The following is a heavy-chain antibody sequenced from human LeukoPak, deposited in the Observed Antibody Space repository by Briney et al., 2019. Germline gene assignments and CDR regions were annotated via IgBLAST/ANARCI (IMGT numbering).Heavy chain of an antibody. D-gene: IGHD4-23*01. V-gene: IGHV1-2*02. Sequence: ASVKVSCKASGYTFAGYYMHWVQQAPGQGLEWMGWINPNSGGTNYAQKFQGRVTMTRDTSISTAYMELSRLRSDDTAVYYCARDLSTVVTRDFDYWGQGTLATVSS. CDR3: ARDLSTVVTRDFDY. CDR2: INPNSGGT. J-gene: IGHJ4*02. CDR1: GYTFAGYY.